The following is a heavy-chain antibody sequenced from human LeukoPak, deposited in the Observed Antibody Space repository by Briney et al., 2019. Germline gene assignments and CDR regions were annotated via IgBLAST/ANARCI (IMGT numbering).Heavy chain of an antibody. Sequence: GGSLRLSCAASGFTFSSFAMSWVRQAPGKGLEWVSGISNSGGNTYYAGSVKGRFTISRDNSKNTLYLQMNSLRAEDTAVYYCAKSDGYNSYGDYWGQGTLVTVSS. CDR2: ISNSGGNT. CDR3: AKSDGYNSYGDY. J-gene: IGHJ4*02. D-gene: IGHD5-24*01. V-gene: IGHV3-23*01. CDR1: GFTFSSFA.